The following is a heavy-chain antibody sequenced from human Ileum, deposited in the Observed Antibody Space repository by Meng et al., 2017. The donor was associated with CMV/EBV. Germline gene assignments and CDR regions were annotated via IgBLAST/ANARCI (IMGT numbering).Heavy chain of an antibody. CDR2: INHSGST. CDR1: VGYFMHSS. Sequence: SFAVYVGYFMHSSWRLIRQPPGKGLEWIGQINHSGSTDYNPSLKSRVTISVDTSKNQFSLRLSSVTATDTAIYYCARGSSGYFDLWGRGTLGTVSS. J-gene: IGHJ2*01. V-gene: IGHV4-34*01. CDR3: ARGSSGYFDL.